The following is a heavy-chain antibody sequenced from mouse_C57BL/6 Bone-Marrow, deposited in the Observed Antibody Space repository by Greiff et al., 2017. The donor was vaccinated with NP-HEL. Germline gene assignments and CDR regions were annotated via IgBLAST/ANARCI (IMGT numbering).Heavy chain of an antibody. D-gene: IGHD1-2*01. CDR2: INPNNGGT. J-gene: IGHJ2*01. Sequence: EVQLQQSGPELVKPGASVKIPCKASGYTFTDYNMDWVKQSHGKSLEWIGDINPNNGGTIYNQKFKGKATLTVDKSSSTAYMELRSLTSEDTAVYYCARHHYGHYFDYWGQGTTLTVSS. CDR3: ARHHYGHYFDY. CDR1: GYTFTDYN. V-gene: IGHV1-18*01.